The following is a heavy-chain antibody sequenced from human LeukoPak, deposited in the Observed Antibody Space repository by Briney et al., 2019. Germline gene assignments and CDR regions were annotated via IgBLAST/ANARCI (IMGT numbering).Heavy chain of an antibody. CDR2: IYYSGST. V-gene: IGHV4-39*07. D-gene: IGHD1-26*01. Sequence: PSETLSLTCAVPGGSISSSSYYWGWIRQPPGKGLEWIGSIYYSGSTYYNPSLKSRVTISVDTSKNQFSLKLSSVTAADTAVYYCARVALSWPRVGATLQHWGQGTLVTVSS. CDR3: ARVALSWPRVGATLQH. CDR1: GGSISSSSYY. J-gene: IGHJ1*01.